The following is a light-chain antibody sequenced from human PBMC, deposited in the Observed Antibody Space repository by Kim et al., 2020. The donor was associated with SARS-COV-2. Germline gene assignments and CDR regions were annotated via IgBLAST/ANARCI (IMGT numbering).Light chain of an antibody. CDR2: GAS. Sequence: SPGARATLSCRASQSVSNNLAWYQQKPGQAPRLLMYGASTRATGVPARFSGSGSGTDFTLTISSLQSEDSAVYYCQQYHNWPPYTFGQGTKLEI. CDR1: QSVSNN. V-gene: IGKV3D-15*01. J-gene: IGKJ2*01. CDR3: QQYHNWPPYT.